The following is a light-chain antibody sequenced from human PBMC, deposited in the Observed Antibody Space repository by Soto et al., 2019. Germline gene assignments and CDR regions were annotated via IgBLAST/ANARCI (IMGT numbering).Light chain of an antibody. CDR3: QQSYTSPPWT. CDR2: RAS. Sequence: DIQMTQSPSSLSASVGDGVTISCRASQIISTYLNWYQQKPGTAPRLLISRASSVKSGVPPRFSGSGSGRDFTLTISSLRPEDIATHFFQQSYTSPPWTFGQGTKVEVK. V-gene: IGKV1-39*01. CDR1: QIISTY. J-gene: IGKJ1*01.